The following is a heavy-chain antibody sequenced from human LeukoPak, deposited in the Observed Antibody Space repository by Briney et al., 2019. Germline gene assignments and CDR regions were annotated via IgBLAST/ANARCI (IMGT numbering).Heavy chain of an antibody. CDR1: GGTFISYA. V-gene: IGHV1-69*06. Sequence: VAAVTVSFKASGGTFISYAISWVRQAPGQGGEWMGGIIPMFGTANYAQRFQGRVTNNADKTRSKVYIEVSSLRAEDTAVYYCARVVGDYYYYYYMDVWGKGTTVTISS. CDR2: IIPMFGTA. J-gene: IGHJ6*03. CDR3: ARVVGDYYYYYYMDV. D-gene: IGHD3-10*01.